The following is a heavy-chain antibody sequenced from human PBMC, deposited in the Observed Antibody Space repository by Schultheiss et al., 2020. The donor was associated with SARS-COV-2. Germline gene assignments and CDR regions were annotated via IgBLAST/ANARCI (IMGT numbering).Heavy chain of an antibody. J-gene: IGHJ6*03. Sequence: GSLRLSCEVYGGSFSGYYWSWIRQHPGKGLEWIGYIYYSGSTNYNPSLKSRVTISVDTSKNQFSLKLSSVTAADTAVYYCARADSNYVYYYYYMDVWGKGTTVTVSS. CDR2: IYYSGST. D-gene: IGHD4-11*01. CDR3: ARADSNYVYYYYYMDV. CDR1: GGSFSGYY. V-gene: IGHV4-59*08.